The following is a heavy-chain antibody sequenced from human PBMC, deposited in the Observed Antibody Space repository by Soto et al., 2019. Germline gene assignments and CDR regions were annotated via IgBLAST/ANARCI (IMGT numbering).Heavy chain of an antibody. Sequence: QVQLVQSGAEVKKPGSSVKVSCKASGGTFSSPTISWVRQAPGQGLEWMGGVSPIFGTTYYAEKFQGRLTITEDASSGTADMELSSMKSEDTAVYYCAGGGSSGGWFFDVWGRGTLVTVSS. CDR1: GGTFSSPT. J-gene: IGHJ2*01. CDR2: VSPIFGTT. CDR3: AGGGSSGGWFFDV. D-gene: IGHD1-26*01. V-gene: IGHV1-69*01.